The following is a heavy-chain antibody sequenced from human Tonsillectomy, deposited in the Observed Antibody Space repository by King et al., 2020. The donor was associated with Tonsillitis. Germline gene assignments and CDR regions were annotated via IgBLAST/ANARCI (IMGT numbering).Heavy chain of an antibody. J-gene: IGHJ5*02. CDR1: GYTFTSYG. Sequence: VQLVQSGAEVKKPGASVKVSCKASGYTFTSYGISWVRQAPGQGLAWMGWSSPYNGNTNYAQKLQGRVTMTTDTPMRTDYMAPSSLRSDDTAVYYCARDYGSGSPGANWFDPWGQGTLDTVSS. D-gene: IGHD3-10*01. CDR2: SSPYNGNT. CDR3: ARDYGSGSPGANWFDP. V-gene: IGHV1-18*01.